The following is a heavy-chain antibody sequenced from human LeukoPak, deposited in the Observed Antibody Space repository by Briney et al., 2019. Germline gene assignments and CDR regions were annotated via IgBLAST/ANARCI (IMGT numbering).Heavy chain of an antibody. Sequence: SETLSLTCTVSGGSISSYYWSWIRQPPGKGLEWIGYIYTSGSTNYNPSLKSRVSMSVDTSKNQFSLKLTSVTAADTAVYYCARGGKATVVTMWGQGILVTVSS. CDR2: IYTSGST. J-gene: IGHJ4*02. CDR1: GGSISSYY. D-gene: IGHD4-23*01. V-gene: IGHV4-4*09. CDR3: ARGGKATVVTM.